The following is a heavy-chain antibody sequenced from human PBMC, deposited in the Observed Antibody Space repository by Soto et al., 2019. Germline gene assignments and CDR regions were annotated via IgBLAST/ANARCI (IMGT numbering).Heavy chain of an antibody. D-gene: IGHD5-18*01. CDR3: ARAPFSDTAILDY. Sequence: PGGSLRLSCAASGFNFSSYDMHWVRQTTGKVLEWVSAIGTGFDTYYPGSVKGRFTFSRENAKNSLYLQMNSLRAEDTAVYYCARAPFSDTAILDYWGQGTLVTVSS. CDR1: GFNFSSYD. J-gene: IGHJ4*02. CDR2: IGTGFDT. V-gene: IGHV3-13*01.